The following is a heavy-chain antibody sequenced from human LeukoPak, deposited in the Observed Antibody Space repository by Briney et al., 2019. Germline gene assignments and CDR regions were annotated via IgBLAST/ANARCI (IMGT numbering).Heavy chain of an antibody. J-gene: IGHJ3*02. CDR2: ISAYNGNT. V-gene: IGHV1-18*01. D-gene: IGHD6-6*01. CDR3: ARANWGIAARPGDAFDI. CDR1: GYTLTSYG. Sequence: GASVKVSCKASGYTLTSYGISWVRQAPAQGLEWMGWISAYNGNTNYAQKLQGRVTMTTDTSTSTAYMGLRSLRSDDTAVYYCARANWGIAARPGDAFDIWGQGTMVTVSS.